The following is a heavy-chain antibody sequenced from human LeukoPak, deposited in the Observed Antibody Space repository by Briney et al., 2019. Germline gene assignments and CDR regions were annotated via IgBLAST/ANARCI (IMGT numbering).Heavy chain of an antibody. V-gene: IGHV4-59*02. CDR2: LSYTGKT. CDR3: SEGYFEPFDH. D-gene: IGHD2/OR15-2a*01. Sequence: PSETLSLTCNVSGVSVSTSHWNWIRQRPGKGLEWIGCLSYTGKTDYNPSLKSRVSISLGSSNDHFSLKLTSVTAADTAVYYCSEGYFEPFDHWGQGILVTVSS. CDR1: GVSVSTSH. J-gene: IGHJ4*02.